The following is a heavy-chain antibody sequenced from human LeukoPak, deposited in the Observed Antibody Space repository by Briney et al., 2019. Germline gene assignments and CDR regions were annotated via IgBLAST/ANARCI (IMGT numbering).Heavy chain of an antibody. CDR3: ARVYYYHSSGSLFDY. J-gene: IGHJ4*02. CDR2: ISGYNGNT. V-gene: IGHV1-18*01. Sequence: AASVKVSCKASGYTFTSYGISWVRQAPGQGLEWMGWISGYNGNTNYAQKLQSRVAMTTDTSTSTAYMELRSLRSDDTAVYYCARVYYYHSSGSLFDYWGQGTLVTVSS. CDR1: GYTFTSYG. D-gene: IGHD3-22*01.